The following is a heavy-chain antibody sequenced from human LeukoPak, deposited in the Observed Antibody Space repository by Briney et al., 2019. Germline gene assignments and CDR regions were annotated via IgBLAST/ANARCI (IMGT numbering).Heavy chain of an antibody. CDR2: ISSSGSTI. Sequence: QAGGSLRLSCAASGFTFSSYAMSWVRQAPGKGLEWVSYISSSGSTIYYADSVKGRFTISRDNAKNSLYLQMNSLRAEDTAVYYCARVSSSGWVNWFDPWGQGTLVTVSS. V-gene: IGHV3-48*04. CDR3: ARVSSSGWVNWFDP. J-gene: IGHJ5*02. D-gene: IGHD6-19*01. CDR1: GFTFSSYA.